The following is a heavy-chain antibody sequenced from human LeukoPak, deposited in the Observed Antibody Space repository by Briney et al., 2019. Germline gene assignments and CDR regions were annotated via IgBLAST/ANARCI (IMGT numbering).Heavy chain of an antibody. D-gene: IGHD1-26*01. CDR1: GYTFTSYY. J-gene: IGHJ3*02. CDR2: INPSGGST. CDR3: ARYRGSYSGGYPRGYAFDI. V-gene: IGHV1-46*01. Sequence: ASVKVSCKASGYTFTSYYMHWVRQAPGQGLEWMGLINPSGGSTSYAQKFQGRVTMTRDMSTSTVYMELSSLRSEEKAVYYCARYRGSYSGGYPRGYAFDIWGQGTMVNVSS.